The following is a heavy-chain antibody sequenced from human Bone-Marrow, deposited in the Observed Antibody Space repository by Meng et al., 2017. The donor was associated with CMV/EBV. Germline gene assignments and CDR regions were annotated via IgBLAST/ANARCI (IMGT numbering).Heavy chain of an antibody. J-gene: IGHJ4*02. CDR3: ARVCSRCTSTSPYFDH. CDR1: GFTFSSYS. D-gene: IGHD2-2*01. V-gene: IGHV3-21*01. CDR2: ISSSGTYI. Sequence: GGSLRLSCAASGFTFSSYSMNWVRQAPGKGLEWVSSISSSGTYIYYADSVKGRFTISRDNAQNSLYLQMNSLRAEDTAVYYCARVCSRCTSTSPYFDHWGQGTLVTVSS.